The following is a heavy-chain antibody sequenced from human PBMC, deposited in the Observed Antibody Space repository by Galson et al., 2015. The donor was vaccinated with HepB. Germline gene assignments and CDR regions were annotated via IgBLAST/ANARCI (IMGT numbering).Heavy chain of an antibody. Sequence: TLSLTCTVSGGSITSGDYYWSWIRQPPGKGLEWIGYIYYSGSTYYNPSLESRVTMSLDTSRNQFSLKLNSVTVADTAVYYCARVAYYDSSPLDYWGQGTLVTVSS. CDR1: GGSITSGDYY. J-gene: IGHJ4*02. V-gene: IGHV4-30-4*01. D-gene: IGHD3-22*01. CDR3: ARVAYYDSSPLDY. CDR2: IYYSGST.